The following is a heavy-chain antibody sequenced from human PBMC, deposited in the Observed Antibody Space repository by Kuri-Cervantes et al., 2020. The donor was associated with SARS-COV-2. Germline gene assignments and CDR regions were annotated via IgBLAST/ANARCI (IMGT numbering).Heavy chain of an antibody. V-gene: IGHV3-23*01. CDR1: GFTFSSYA. Sequence: GESLKISCAASGFTFSSYAMSWVRQAPGKGPEWVSAISGSGGSTYYADSVKGRFTISRDNSKNTLYLQMNSLRAEDTAVYYCANSLIARFDYWGQGTLVTVSS. CDR3: ANSLIARFDY. CDR2: ISGSGGST. J-gene: IGHJ4*02.